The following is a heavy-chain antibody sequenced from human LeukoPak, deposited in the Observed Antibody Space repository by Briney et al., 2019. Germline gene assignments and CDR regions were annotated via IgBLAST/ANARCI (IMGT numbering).Heavy chain of an antibody. J-gene: IGHJ6*02. CDR1: GFTFSSYS. V-gene: IGHV3-21*01. CDR3: ARDSSYGFYGMDV. Sequence: GGSLRLSCAASGFTFSSYSMNWVRQALGNGLEWVSSISSSSSYIYYADSVKGRFTISRDNAKNSLYLQVNSLRAEDTAVYYCARDSSYGFYGMDVWGQGTTVTVSS. CDR2: ISSSSSYI. D-gene: IGHD5-18*01.